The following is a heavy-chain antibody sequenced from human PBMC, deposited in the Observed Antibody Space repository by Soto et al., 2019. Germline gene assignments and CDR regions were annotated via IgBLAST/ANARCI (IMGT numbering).Heavy chain of an antibody. CDR2: ISGSGGST. D-gene: IGHD5-12*01. J-gene: IGHJ4*02. V-gene: IGHV3-23*01. CDR1: GFTFSSYA. CDR3: ARDSTEFSGYEIDY. Sequence: PGGSLRLSCAASGFTFSSYAMSWVRQAPGKGLEWVSAISGSGGSTYYADSVKGRFTISRDNAKNSLYLQMNSLRAEDTAVYYCARDSTEFSGYEIDYWGQGTLVTVSS.